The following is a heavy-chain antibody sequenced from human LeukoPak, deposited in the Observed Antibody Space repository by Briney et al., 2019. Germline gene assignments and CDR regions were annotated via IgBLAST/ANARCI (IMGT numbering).Heavy chain of an antibody. CDR1: GGSLSSYY. Sequence: PSETLSLTCAVYGGSLSSYYWSWVRQSPGKGLEWIGEMHRDGRSDYNPSLGSRVTISVDASKNQFSLYLRSMTAADTAVYYWALGIKRYYYYGLGSFPYDSWGQGSLVTVSS. J-gene: IGHJ4*02. D-gene: IGHD3-10*01. CDR3: ALGIKRYYYYGLGSFPYDS. V-gene: IGHV4-34*01. CDR2: MHRDGRS.